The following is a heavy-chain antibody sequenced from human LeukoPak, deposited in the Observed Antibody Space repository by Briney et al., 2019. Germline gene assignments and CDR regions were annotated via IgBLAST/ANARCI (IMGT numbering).Heavy chain of an antibody. CDR1: GFNFGDYG. V-gene: IGHV3-49*03. CDR2: IRSKTYGGAA. D-gene: IGHD6-13*01. CDR3: AKAPIAAAGGVVY. Sequence: PGGSLRLSCTTSGFNFGDYGLSWFRHAPGKGLEWVSLIRSKTYGGAAEYATSVKGRFTISRDDSKSIAYLQMNSLGAEDTAVYYCAKAPIAAAGGVVYWGQGTLVTVSS. J-gene: IGHJ4*02.